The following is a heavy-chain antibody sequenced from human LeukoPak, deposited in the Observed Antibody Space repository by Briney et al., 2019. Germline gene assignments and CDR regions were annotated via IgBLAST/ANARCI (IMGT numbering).Heavy chain of an antibody. Sequence: ASVKVSCKASGGTFSSYAISWVRQAPGQGLEWMGGIIPIFGTANYAQKFQGRVTITTDESTSTAYMELSSLRSEDTAVYYWARELWSGGKDYWGQGTLVTVSS. V-gene: IGHV1-69*05. D-gene: IGHD3-3*01. CDR3: ARELWSGGKDY. CDR1: GGTFSSYA. CDR2: IIPIFGTA. J-gene: IGHJ4*02.